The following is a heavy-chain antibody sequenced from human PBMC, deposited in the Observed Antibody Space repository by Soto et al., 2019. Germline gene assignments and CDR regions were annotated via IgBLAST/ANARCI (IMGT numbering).Heavy chain of an antibody. D-gene: IGHD2-21*02. Sequence: EVQLLESGGGLVQPGGSLRLSCAASGFSFTTYHMVWVRQPPGEGLESVSSISAGGDRTYYAGSVKSRFTISRDNSKNMLYLHMNSLRAEDTAVYYCAKILTTADYYWYGMDVWGQGAAVIVSS. CDR3: AKILTTADYYWYGMDV. J-gene: IGHJ6*02. CDR1: GFSFTTYH. CDR2: ISAGGDRT. V-gene: IGHV3-23*01.